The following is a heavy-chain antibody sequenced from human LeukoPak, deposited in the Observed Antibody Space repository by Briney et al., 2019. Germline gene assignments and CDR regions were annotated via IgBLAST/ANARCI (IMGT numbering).Heavy chain of an antibody. CDR3: TRASSNWNGDAFDI. J-gene: IGHJ3*02. CDR2: ISANTGDT. Sequence: ASVTVSCKASGYIFVRFGISWVRQAPGQGPEWMGWISANTGDTKFAQKFQGRVTLTTDTATSTGYMELKNLRSDDTAVFYCTRASSNWNGDAFDIWGQGTTVIVSS. CDR1: GYIFVRFG. V-gene: IGHV1-18*01. D-gene: IGHD1-1*01.